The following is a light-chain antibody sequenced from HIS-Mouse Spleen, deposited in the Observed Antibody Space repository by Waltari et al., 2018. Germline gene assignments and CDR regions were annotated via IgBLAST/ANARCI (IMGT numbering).Light chain of an antibody. J-gene: IGLJ3*02. CDR2: EDN. V-gene: IGLV6-57*02. CDR1: SGSIASNY. Sequence: NFMLTQPHSVSESPGKTVTISCTGSSGSIASNYVQWYQQRPASAPTTGIYEDNQRPSGVPDRFSGSIDSSSNSASLTISGLKTEDEADYYCQSYDSSNQVFGGGTKLTVL. CDR3: QSYDSSNQV.